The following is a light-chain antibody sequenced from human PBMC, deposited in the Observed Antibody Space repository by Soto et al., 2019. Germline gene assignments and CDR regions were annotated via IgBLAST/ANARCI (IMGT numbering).Light chain of an antibody. J-gene: IGKJ1*01. Sequence: RRTKTQYSLSASVGDRVTITFRASQSISSYLNWYQQKPGKAPKLLIYAASSLQSGVPSRFSGSGSGTDFTLTISSLQPEDFATYYCQQSYITLWTSGHVSNVAIK. CDR2: AAS. V-gene: IGKV1-39*01. CDR3: QQSYITLWT. CDR1: QSISSY.